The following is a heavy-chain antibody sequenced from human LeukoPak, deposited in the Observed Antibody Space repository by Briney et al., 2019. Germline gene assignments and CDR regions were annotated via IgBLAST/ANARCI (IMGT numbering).Heavy chain of an antibody. D-gene: IGHD2-2*01. CDR3: VRYCSSTSCPLDY. Sequence: GGSLRLSCAASGFTFRSYWMHWVRQAPGKGLVWVSSISSSSSYIYYADSVKGRFTISRDNAKNSLYLQMNSLRAEDTAVYYCVRYCSSTSCPLDYWGQGTLVTVSS. CDR1: GFTFRSYW. J-gene: IGHJ4*02. V-gene: IGHV3-21*01. CDR2: ISSSSSYI.